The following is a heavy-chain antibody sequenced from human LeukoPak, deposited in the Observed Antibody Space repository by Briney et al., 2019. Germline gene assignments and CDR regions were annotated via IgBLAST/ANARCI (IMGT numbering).Heavy chain of an antibody. V-gene: IGHV3-7*01. Sequence: GGSLRLSCAASGFTFSSYWMTWFRHAPGKGLEWVANIKRDGSERYYLDSVKGRFTISRDNAQNSLYLQMNSLRAEDTAVYYCARVGQWLPDYWGQGTLVTVSS. D-gene: IGHD6-19*01. J-gene: IGHJ4*02. CDR3: ARVGQWLPDY. CDR2: IKRDGSER. CDR1: GFTFSSYW.